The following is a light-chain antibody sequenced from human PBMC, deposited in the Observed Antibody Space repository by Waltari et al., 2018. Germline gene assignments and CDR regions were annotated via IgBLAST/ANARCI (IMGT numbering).Light chain of an antibody. CDR1: QDIYTY. CDR2: AAS. V-gene: IGKV1-9*01. Sequence: IQLTQSPSALSASVGDRVTITCRATQDIYTYLAWYQQEPGKAPTLLIYAASTLQSGVPSRFSGSGSGTDFTLTISSLQPEDFATYYCQQFNSYPRTFGQGTKVEIK. J-gene: IGKJ1*01. CDR3: QQFNSYPRT.